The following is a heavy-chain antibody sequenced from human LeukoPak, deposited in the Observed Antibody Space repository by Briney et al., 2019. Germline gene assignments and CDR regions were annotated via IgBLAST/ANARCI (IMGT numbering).Heavy chain of an antibody. CDR2: IYHSGST. CDR1: GYSISSGYY. J-gene: IGHJ6*03. Sequence: SETRSLTCTVSGYSISSGYYWGWIRQPPGKVLEWIGSIYHSGSTYYNPSLKTRVTISVDTSKNQFSLKLSSVTAADTAVYYCARVRSGLDYYYYMDVWGKGTTVTVSS. CDR3: ARVRSGLDYYYYMDV. V-gene: IGHV4-38-2*02. D-gene: IGHD1-26*01.